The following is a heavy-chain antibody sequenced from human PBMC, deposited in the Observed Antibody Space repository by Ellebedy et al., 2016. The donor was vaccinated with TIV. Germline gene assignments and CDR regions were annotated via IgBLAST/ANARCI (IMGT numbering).Heavy chain of an antibody. CDR2: IYSCGSTI. D-gene: IGHD4-17*01. Sequence: PGGSLRLSCSASGFTFSTYSMNWVRQAPGKGLEWISYIYSCGSTIYYADSVKGRFTISRDNADNSLYLQMNSLRDEDTAVYYCARESHDYGDYGFDCWGQGTLVTVSS. V-gene: IGHV3-48*02. J-gene: IGHJ4*02. CDR3: ARESHDYGDYGFDC. CDR1: GFTFSTYS.